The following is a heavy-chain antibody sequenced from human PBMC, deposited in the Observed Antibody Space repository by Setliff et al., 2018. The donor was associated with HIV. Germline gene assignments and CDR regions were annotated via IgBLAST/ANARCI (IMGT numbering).Heavy chain of an antibody. Sequence: PSKTLSLTCAVSGYSIRSGYYWGWIRQSPGKGLEWIGTMFRTGTSYYNPSLTSRVTISQDTSKNQFSLELTSVTAADTAVYYCATVDGTRYLDYWGQGKLVTVSS. J-gene: IGHJ4*02. V-gene: IGHV4-38-2*01. D-gene: IGHD1-1*01. CDR2: MFRTGTS. CDR1: GYSIRSGYY. CDR3: ATVDGTRYLDY.